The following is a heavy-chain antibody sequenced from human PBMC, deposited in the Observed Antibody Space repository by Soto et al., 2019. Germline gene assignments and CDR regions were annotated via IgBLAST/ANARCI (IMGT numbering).Heavy chain of an antibody. CDR1: GFTFSRSA. V-gene: IGHV1-58*02. CDR2: IVVGSGDT. D-gene: IGHD2-8*01. Sequence: SVKVSCKASGFTFSRSAIQWVRQARGQRPEWIGWIVVGSGDTNYAQKFQERVTITRDTSTSTAYMELTGLRSEDTAVYFCAADRQCTSARCLPYSFDCWGQGTQVTVSS. CDR3: AADRQCTSARCLPYSFDC. J-gene: IGHJ4*02.